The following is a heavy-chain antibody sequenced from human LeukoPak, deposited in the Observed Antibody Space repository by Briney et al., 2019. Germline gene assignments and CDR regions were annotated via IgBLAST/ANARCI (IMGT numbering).Heavy chain of an antibody. CDR3: ARDYTVAIGSTTYFQH. J-gene: IGHJ1*01. CDR1: GYIFDSYA. D-gene: IGHD1-1*01. Sequence: ASVKVSCKASGYIFDSYAMIWVRQAPGQGLEFMGWINTNTGNPTYAQGFTGRFVFSLDTSVSTAYLQISSLKPEDTAFYYCARDYTVAIGSTTYFQHWGQGTLVTVSS. CDR2: INTNTGNP. V-gene: IGHV7-4-1*02.